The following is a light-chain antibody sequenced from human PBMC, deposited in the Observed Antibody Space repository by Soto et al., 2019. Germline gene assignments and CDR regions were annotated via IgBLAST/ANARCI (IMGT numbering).Light chain of an antibody. Sequence: DIQMTQSPSSLPKHVADRATITWRASQNISNWLSWYQRKPGKAPKLLIYAASTLKSGVPSRFSGSGSGTDFTLTISSLQSEDFATYYCQQLNSYPITCGQGTRLEIK. V-gene: IGKV1-17*01. J-gene: IGKJ5*01. CDR1: QNISNW. CDR3: QQLNSYPIT. CDR2: AAS.